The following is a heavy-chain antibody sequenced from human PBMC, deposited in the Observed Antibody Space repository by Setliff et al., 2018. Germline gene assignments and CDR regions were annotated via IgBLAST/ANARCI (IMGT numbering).Heavy chain of an antibody. Sequence: PSETLSLTCTVSGGSISTSSYYWGWIRQPPGKGLEWIGSIYYSGSTYYNPSLKSLVNISVDTSKNQFSLKLSSVTAADTAVYYCARRATYYNFWSGYTRDYFDYWGQGTLVTVSS. CDR2: IYYSGST. J-gene: IGHJ4*02. CDR1: GGSISTSSYY. V-gene: IGHV4-39*07. D-gene: IGHD3-3*01. CDR3: ARRATYYNFWSGYTRDYFDY.